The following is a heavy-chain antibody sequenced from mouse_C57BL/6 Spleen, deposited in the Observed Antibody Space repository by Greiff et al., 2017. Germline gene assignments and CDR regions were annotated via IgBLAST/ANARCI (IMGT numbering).Heavy chain of an antibody. CDR2: ISSGSSTI. J-gene: IGHJ2*01. CDR3: ARGRPAFFDY. Sequence: EVQGVESGGGLVKPGGSLKLSCAASGFTFSDYGMHWVRQAPEKGLEWVAYISSGSSTIYYADTVKGRFTISRDDAKNTLFLHMTSLRSEDTAMYYCARGRPAFFDYWGQGTTLTVSS. V-gene: IGHV5-17*01. CDR1: GFTFSDYG.